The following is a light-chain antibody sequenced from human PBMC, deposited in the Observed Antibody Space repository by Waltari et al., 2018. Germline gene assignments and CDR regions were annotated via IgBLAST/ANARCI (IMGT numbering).Light chain of an antibody. V-gene: IGKV1D-12*01. CDR1: QGISIW. CDR3: QQANSVPCT. J-gene: IGKJ4*01. Sequence: DIQMTQSPSSVSASVGDTVTITCRSSQGISIWLAWYQQKPGRIPNLLIYAASSVESAVPSRFSGSGSETDFTLTITNLQPEDFATYYCQQANSVPCTFGGGTKVEI. CDR2: AAS.